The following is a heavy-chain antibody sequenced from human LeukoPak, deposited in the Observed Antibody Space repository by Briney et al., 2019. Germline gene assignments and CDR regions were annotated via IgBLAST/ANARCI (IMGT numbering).Heavy chain of an antibody. J-gene: IGHJ4*02. CDR1: GYTFTSCG. V-gene: IGHV1-18*01. D-gene: IGHD5-12*01. CDR2: ISAYNGNT. CDR3: ARRGGYSPSTHFDY. Sequence: ASVNVFCNASGYTFTSCGISCVRQAPGQGLEWMGWISAYNGNTNYAQKLQGRVTMTTDTSTSTAYMELRSLRSDDTAVYYCARRGGYSPSTHFDYWGQGTLVTVSS.